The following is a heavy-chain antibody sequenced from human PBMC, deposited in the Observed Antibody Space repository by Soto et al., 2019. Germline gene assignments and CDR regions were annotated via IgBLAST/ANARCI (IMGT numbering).Heavy chain of an antibody. V-gene: IGHV1-18*01. CDR3: AMVDNYVTPTPQDV. J-gene: IGHJ6*02. D-gene: IGHD3-16*01. Sequence: QVQLVQSGDEMKKPGASVRVSCKASGYIFVNYGIAWVRQAPGQGLEWMGWISPYTGDTHSASKVQGRLTMTTDTSTSIAYMDLGSLTSDDTAVYYCAMVDNYVTPTPQDVWGQVTTVTVSS. CDR1: GYIFVNYG. CDR2: ISPYTGDT.